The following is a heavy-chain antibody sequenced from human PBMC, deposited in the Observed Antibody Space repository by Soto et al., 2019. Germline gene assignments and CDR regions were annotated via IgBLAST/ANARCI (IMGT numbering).Heavy chain of an antibody. CDR1: GYSFTSYW. Sequence: PGESLKISCKGSGYSFTSYWIGWVRQMPGKGLELMGFIYLGVSDTRYSPSFQGQVTISADKSISTAYLQWCSLKASDTAMYYCASSRDIVVVPAAPDAFDIWGQGTMVTVSS. D-gene: IGHD2-2*01. V-gene: IGHV5-51*01. CDR3: ASSRDIVVVPAAPDAFDI. CDR2: IYLGVSDT. J-gene: IGHJ3*02.